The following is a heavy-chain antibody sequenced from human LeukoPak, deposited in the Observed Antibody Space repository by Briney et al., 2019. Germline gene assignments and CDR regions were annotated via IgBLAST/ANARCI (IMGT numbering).Heavy chain of an antibody. Sequence: PSETLSLTCAVYGGSFSGYYWSWIRQPPGKGLEWIGEINHSGSTNYNPSLKSRVTISVDTSKNQFSLKLSSVTAADTAVYYCASMGGFAFDIWGQGTMVTVSS. V-gene: IGHV4-34*01. CDR3: ASMGGFAFDI. J-gene: IGHJ3*02. D-gene: IGHD3-16*01. CDR2: INHSGST. CDR1: GGSFSGYY.